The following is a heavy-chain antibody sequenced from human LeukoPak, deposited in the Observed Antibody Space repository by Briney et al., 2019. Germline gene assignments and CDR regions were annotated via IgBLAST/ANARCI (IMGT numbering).Heavy chain of an antibody. CDR1: GFTFSDYG. V-gene: IGHV3-30*06. CDR3: ARDNDPDYSSSPGWFDL. CDR2: TSSDGSNK. D-gene: IGHD3-22*01. J-gene: IGHJ5*02. Sequence: GRSLRLSCAASGFTFSDYGIPWVRLAPGKGLEWVGVTSSDGSNKFYADSVKGRFTASRDNSKNTLYLQMNSLRAEDTAVYYCARDNDPDYSSSPGWFDLWGQGTLVTVSS.